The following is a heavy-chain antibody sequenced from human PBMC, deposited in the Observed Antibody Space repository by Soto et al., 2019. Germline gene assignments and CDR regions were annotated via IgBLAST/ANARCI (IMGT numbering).Heavy chain of an antibody. CDR1: GGSFSGYY. J-gene: IGHJ3*02. V-gene: IGHV4-34*01. D-gene: IGHD6-13*01. CDR3: ARGTIAAAGTFTARNHDAFDI. CDR2: INHSGST. Sequence: SETLSLTCAVYGGSFSGYYWSWIRQPPGKGLEWIGEINHSGSTNYNPSLKSRVTISVDTSKNQFSLKLSSVTAADTAVYYCARGTIAAAGTFTARNHDAFDIWGQGTMVTVSS.